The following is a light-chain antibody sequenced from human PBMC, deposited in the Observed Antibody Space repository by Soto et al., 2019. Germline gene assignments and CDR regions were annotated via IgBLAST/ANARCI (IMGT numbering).Light chain of an antibody. CDR1: SSDVGAYNY. V-gene: IGLV2-14*01. CDR2: DVS. J-gene: IGLJ1*01. Sequence: QSALTQPASVSGSPGQSITISCTGTSSDVGAYNYVSWYQQHPGKAPKLMIYDVSNRPSGVSNRFSGSKSGNTAFLTISGLQADDEADYYCCSYTSSSTLYVFGTGTKLTVL. CDR3: CSYTSSSTLYV.